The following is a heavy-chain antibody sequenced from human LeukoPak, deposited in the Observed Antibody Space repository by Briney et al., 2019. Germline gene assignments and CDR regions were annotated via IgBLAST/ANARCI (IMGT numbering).Heavy chain of an antibody. J-gene: IGHJ4*02. D-gene: IGHD1-26*01. CDR3: AKWPEGATPKFHH. CDR2: ISASGHAT. V-gene: IGHV3-23*01. CDR1: GFTFSSYA. Sequence: GGSLRLSCAASGFTFSSYAMSWVRQAPGKGLEAPGKGLEWVSTISASGHATYYPDSVRGRFTISRDNSKSTLHLQMDSLRAEDSALYYCAKWPEGATPKFHHWGQGTVVTVSS.